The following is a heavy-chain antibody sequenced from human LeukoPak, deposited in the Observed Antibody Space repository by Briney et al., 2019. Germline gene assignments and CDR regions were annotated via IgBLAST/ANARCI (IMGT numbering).Heavy chain of an antibody. CDR1: GFTFSSFG. J-gene: IGHJ5*02. V-gene: IGHV3-33*03. Sequence: GGSLRLSCAASGFTFSSFGMHWVRQAPGKGLEWVAVTWYDGSNKYYADSVKGRFTISRDNAKNSLYLQMNGLRGEDTAVYYCAKGPGARGHFNWFDPWGQGTLVTVSS. CDR2: TWYDGSNK. D-gene: IGHD5-12*01. CDR3: AKGPGARGHFNWFDP.